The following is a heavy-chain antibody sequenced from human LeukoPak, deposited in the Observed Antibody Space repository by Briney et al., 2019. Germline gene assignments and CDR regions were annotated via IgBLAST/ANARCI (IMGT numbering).Heavy chain of an antibody. J-gene: IGHJ4*02. CDR3: TRDIYSSSL. D-gene: IGHD6-6*01. Sequence: PARSLSLSCTTPGFTFVDYAMSWVRAASGKGLEWVCVIRSKGYGVTKEYPPSVNGRFTISRDDTKSIAYLQMNSLKTEDTAVYYCTRDIYSSSLWGQGTLVTVSS. V-gene: IGHV3-49*04. CDR2: IRSKGYGVTK. CDR1: GFTFVDYA.